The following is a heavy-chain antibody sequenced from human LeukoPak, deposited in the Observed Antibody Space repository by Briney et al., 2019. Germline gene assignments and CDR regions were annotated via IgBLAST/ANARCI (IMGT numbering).Heavy chain of an antibody. CDR2: IYYSGST. V-gene: IGHV4-59*12. CDR1: GGFISGYY. CDR3: ARSVVVPAGGMSPATLYYYYMDV. J-gene: IGHJ6*03. D-gene: IGHD2-2*01. Sequence: SETLSLTCTVSGGFISGYYWNWIRQPPGKGLEWIGYIYYSGSTYYNPSLKSRVTISVDTSKNQFSLKLSSVTAADTAVYYCARSVVVPAGGMSPATLYYYYMDVWGKGTTVTVSS.